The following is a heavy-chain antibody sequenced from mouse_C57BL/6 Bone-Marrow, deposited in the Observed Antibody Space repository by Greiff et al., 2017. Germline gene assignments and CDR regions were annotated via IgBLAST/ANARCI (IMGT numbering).Heavy chain of an antibody. CDR1: GFTFSSYG. D-gene: IGHD1-1*01. J-gene: IGHJ3*01. Sequence: DVKLVESGGDLVKPGGSLKLSCAASGFTFSSYGMSWVRQTPDKRLEWVATISSGGSYTSYPDRVKGRYTISRDNAKNTLYLQMSSLKSEDTAMYYCARHSDYGSSSWFAYWGQGTLVTVSA. V-gene: IGHV5-6*02. CDR2: ISSGGSYT. CDR3: ARHSDYGSSSWFAY.